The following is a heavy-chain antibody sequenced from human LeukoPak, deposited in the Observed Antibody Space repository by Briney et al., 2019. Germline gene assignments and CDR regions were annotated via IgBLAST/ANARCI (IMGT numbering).Heavy chain of an antibody. D-gene: IGHD2-15*01. CDR3: ARDGSRKWGYCSGGSCYDYYGMDV. CDR1: GYTFTSYG. J-gene: IGHJ6*02. CDR2: INPSGGST. V-gene: IGHV1-46*01. Sequence: GASVKVSCKASGYTFTSYGISWVRQAPGQGLEWMGIINPSGGSTSYAQKFQGRVTMTRDTSTSTVYMELSSLRSEDTAVYYCARDGSRKWGYCSGGSCYDYYGMDVWGQGTTVTVSS.